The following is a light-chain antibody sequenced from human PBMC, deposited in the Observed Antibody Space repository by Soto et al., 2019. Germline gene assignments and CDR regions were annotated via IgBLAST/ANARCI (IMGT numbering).Light chain of an antibody. J-gene: IGLJ1*01. Sequence: LTHPASVSGSPGQSITISCTGTSSDVGGYNYVSWYQQHPGKAPKLMIYDVSNRPSGASHRFSGSKSGHTASLTISGLQAEDEADYYCSSYTSSSTLGVFGTGTKVTLL. V-gene: IGLV2-14*01. CDR2: DVS. CDR1: SSDVGGYNY. CDR3: SSYTSSSTLGV.